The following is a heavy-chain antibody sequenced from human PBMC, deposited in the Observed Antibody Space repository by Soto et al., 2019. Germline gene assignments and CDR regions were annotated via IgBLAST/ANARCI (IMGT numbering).Heavy chain of an antibody. Sequence: VQLVQLGPELKKPGPSLKVPGKASENTSTSIDINGLRQATGQGLEGMGGMNPNSGNTAYAQKFQGRITMTRNTSISTAYMELSSLRSEDTAVYYCAREKVTSGFPDWGQGTLVTVSS. D-gene: IGHD3-22*01. CDR2: MNPNSGNT. J-gene: IGHJ4*02. CDR1: ENTSTSID. V-gene: IGHV1-8*01. CDR3: AREKVTSGFPD.